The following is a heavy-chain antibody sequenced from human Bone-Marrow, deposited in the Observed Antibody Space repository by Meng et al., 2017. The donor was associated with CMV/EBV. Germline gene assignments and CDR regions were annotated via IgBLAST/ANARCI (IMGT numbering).Heavy chain of an antibody. CDR2: IRSKANSYAT. CDR3: AKGGNYGAFDI. D-gene: IGHD3-16*01. V-gene: IGHV3-73*01. CDR1: GFTFSGSA. Sequence: GGSLRLSCAASGFTFSGSAMHWVRQAPGKGLEWVGRIRSKANSYATAYAASVKGRFTISRDDSKNTAYLQMNSLKTEDTAVYYCAKGGNYGAFDISGQGTMVTVSS. J-gene: IGHJ3*02.